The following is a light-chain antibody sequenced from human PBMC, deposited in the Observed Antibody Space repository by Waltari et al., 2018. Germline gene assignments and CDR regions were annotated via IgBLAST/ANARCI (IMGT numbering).Light chain of an antibody. CDR2: ANN. CDR1: SSNIASYYH. J-gene: IGLJ1*01. CDR3: QSFDSSLDGYV. V-gene: IGLV1-40*01. Sequence: QSVLTQPPSVSGAPGQRVTISCTASSSNIASYYHVLLYQHLPGTAPKVLIYANNNRPSGVPDRFPGSKSGASASLAITGLQAEDEADYYCQSFDSSLDGYVFGTGTKVTVL.